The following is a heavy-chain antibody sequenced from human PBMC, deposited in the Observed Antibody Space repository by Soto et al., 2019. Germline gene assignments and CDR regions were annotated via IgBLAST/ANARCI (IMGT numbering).Heavy chain of an antibody. CDR2: IYYSGST. D-gene: IGHD6-6*01. V-gene: IGHV4-39*01. CDR3: ARHLIGYSSSQNNWLDP. J-gene: IGHJ5*02. Sequence: PSETLSLTCTVSGGSISSSRYYWGWIRQPPGKGLEWIGSIYYSGSTYYNPSLKSRVTISVDTSKNQFSLKLSSVTAADTAVYYCARHLIGYSSSQNNWLDPWGQGTLVTVSS. CDR1: GGSISSSRYY.